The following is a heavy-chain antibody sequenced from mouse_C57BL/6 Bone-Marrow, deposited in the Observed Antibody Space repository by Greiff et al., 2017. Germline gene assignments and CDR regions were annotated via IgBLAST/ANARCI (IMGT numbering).Heavy chain of an antibody. D-gene: IGHD2-5*01. Sequence: QVQLQQPGAELVKPGASVKMSCKASGYTFTSYWITWVKQRPGQGLEWIGDIYPGSGSTNYNEKFKSKATLTVDTSSSTAYMQLSSLTSEDSAVYYCARGHIVTPYAMATGVKEPQSPSPQ. CDR2: IYPGSGST. J-gene: IGHJ4*01. CDR1: GYTFTSYW. CDR3: ARGHIVTPYAMAT. V-gene: IGHV1-55*01.